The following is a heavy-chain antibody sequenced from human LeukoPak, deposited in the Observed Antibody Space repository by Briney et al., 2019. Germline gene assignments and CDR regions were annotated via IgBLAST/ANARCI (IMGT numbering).Heavy chain of an antibody. J-gene: IGHJ6*02. D-gene: IGHD3-3*01. V-gene: IGHV3-30*18. CDR2: ISYDGSNK. Sequence: AGRSLRLPCAASGFTFSSYGMHWVRQAPGKGLEWVAVISYDGSNKYYADSVKGRFTISRDNSKNTLYLQMNSLRAEDTAVYYCAKDSLWSGYYGMDVWGQGTTVTVSS. CDR1: GFTFSSYG. CDR3: AKDSLWSGYYGMDV.